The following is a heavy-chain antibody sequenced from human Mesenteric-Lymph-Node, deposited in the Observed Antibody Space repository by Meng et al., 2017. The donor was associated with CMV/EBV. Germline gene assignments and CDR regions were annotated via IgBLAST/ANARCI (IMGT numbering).Heavy chain of an antibody. CDR2: ISYDGSNK. V-gene: IGHV3-30*18. Sequence: SGFTFSSYGMHWVRQAPGKGLEWVAVISYDGSNKYYADSVKGRFTISRDNSKNTLYLQMNSLRAEDTAVYYCAKGARLWQWLAYPVDYWGQGTLVTVSS. CDR3: AKGARLWQWLAYPVDY. J-gene: IGHJ4*02. D-gene: IGHD6-19*01. CDR1: GFTFSSYG.